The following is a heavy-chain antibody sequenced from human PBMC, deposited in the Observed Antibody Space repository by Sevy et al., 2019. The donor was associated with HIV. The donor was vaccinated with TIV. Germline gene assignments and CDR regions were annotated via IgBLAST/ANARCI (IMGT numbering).Heavy chain of an antibody. CDR3: ARDSTVEMATMGFDY. D-gene: IGHD5-12*01. CDR1: GFTFSSDA. CDR2: ISYDGSNK. J-gene: IGHJ4*02. Sequence: GGSLRLSCAASGFTFSSDAMHWVRQAPGKGLEWVAVISYDGSNKYYADSVKGRFTISRDNSKNTLYLQMNSLRAEDTAVYYCARDSTVEMATMGFDYWGQGTLVTVSS. V-gene: IGHV3-30-3*01.